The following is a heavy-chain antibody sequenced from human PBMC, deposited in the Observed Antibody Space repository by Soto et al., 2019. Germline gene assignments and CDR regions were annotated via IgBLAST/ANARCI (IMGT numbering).Heavy chain of an antibody. D-gene: IGHD6-6*01. V-gene: IGHV5-51*01. CDR2: IYPGDSDT. CDR1: GYSFTSYW. CDR3: ARRPGGAARQANNWFDP. J-gene: IGHJ5*02. Sequence: PGESLKISCKGSGYSFTSYWIGWVRQMPGKGLEWMGIIYPGDSDTRYSPSFQGQVTISADKSISTAYLQWSSLKASDTAMYYCARRPGGAARQANNWFDPWGQGTLVTVSS.